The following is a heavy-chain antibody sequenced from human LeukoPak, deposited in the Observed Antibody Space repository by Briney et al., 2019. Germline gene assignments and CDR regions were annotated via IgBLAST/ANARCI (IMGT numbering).Heavy chain of an antibody. Sequence: SQTLSLTCTVSGGSISSGGYYWSWIRQHPGKGLEWIGYIYYSGSTYYNPSLKSRVTISVDTSKNQFSLKLSSVTAADTAVYYCARGRDGYNWLLTDLYHFDYWGQGTLVTVSS. V-gene: IGHV4-31*03. CDR3: ARGRDGYNWLLTDLYHFDY. CDR2: IYYSGST. D-gene: IGHD5-12*01. CDR1: GGSISSGGYY. J-gene: IGHJ4*02.